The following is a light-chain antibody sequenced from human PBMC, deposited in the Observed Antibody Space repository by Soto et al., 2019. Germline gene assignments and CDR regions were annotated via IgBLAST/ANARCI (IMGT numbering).Light chain of an antibody. V-gene: IGLV2-14*03. J-gene: IGLJ1*01. Sequence: QSVLTQPASVSGSPGQSITISCTGASSDVGGFDHVSWYQQHPGKVPRLLIYDVSSRPSGVSDRFSGSKSGNTASLTISGLQAEDEADYYCNSFTNTNTYVFGTGTKVTDL. CDR3: NSFTNTNTYV. CDR2: DVS. CDR1: SSDVGGFDH.